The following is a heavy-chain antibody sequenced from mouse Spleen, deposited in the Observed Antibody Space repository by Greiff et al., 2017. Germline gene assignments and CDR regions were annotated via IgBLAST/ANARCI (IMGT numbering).Heavy chain of an antibody. CDR3: TRGLGLSFAY. CDR2: IDPETGGT. CDR1: GYTFTDYE. Sequence: QVQLQQSGAELVRPGASVTLSCKASGYTFTDYEMHWVKQTPVHGLEWIGAIDPETGGTAYNQKFKGKAILTADKSSSTAYMELRSLTSEDSAVYYCTRGLGLSFAYWGQGTTLTVSS. V-gene: IGHV1-15*01. J-gene: IGHJ2*01. D-gene: IGHD3-1*01.